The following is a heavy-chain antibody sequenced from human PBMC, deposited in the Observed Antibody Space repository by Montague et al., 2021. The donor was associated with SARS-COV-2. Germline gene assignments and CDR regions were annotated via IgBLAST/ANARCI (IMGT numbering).Heavy chain of an antibody. CDR3: ARESSGCFFRRCSRYGMDV. V-gene: IGHV4-4*02. J-gene: IGHJ6*02. D-gene: IGHD6-19*01. CDR2: IYHSGST. Sequence: SETLSLTCAVSGASISCSNWWSWVRQPPGKGLEWIGEIYHSGSTNYNPSLKSRVTISVDKSKNQFSLKLSSVTAADTAVYYCARESSGCFFRRCSRYGMDVWGQGTTVTVSS. CDR1: GASISCSNW.